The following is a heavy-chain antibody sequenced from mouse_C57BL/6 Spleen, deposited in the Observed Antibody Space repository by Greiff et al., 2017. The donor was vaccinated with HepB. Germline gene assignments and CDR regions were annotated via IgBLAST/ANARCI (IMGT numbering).Heavy chain of an antibody. V-gene: IGHV5-4*01. CDR3: ARDRTMITTFFDY. D-gene: IGHD2-4*01. CDR1: GFTFSSYA. CDR2: ISDGGSYT. Sequence: DVMLVESGGGLVKPGGSLKLSCAASGFTFSSYAMSWVRQTPEKRLEWVATISDGGSYTYYPDNVKGRFTISRDNAKNNLYLQMSHLKSEDTAMYDCARDRTMITTFFDYWGQGTTLTVSS. J-gene: IGHJ2*01.